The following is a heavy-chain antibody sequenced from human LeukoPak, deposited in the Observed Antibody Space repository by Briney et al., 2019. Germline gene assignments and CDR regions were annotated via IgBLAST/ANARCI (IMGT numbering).Heavy chain of an antibody. CDR3: ARAVVTIFGVPYYMDV. D-gene: IGHD3-3*01. CDR2: ISAYNGNT. Sequence: GASVKVSCKASGYTFTSYDISWVRQAPGQGLEWMGWISAYNGNTNYAQKLQGRVTMTTDTSTSTAYMELRSLRSDDTAVYYCARAVVTIFGVPYYMDVWGKGTTVTVSS. V-gene: IGHV1-18*01. CDR1: GYTFTSYD. J-gene: IGHJ6*03.